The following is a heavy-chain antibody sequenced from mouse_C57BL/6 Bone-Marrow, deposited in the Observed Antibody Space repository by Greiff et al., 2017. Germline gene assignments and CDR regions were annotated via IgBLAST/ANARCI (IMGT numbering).Heavy chain of an antibody. Sequence: EVKLVESGGGLVKPGGSLKLSCAASGFTFSSYAMSWVRQTPEKRLEWVATISDGGSYTYYPDNVKGRFPISRDNAKNNLYLQMSHLKSEDTAMYYCARIYYYGLFDYWGQGTTLTVSS. CDR2: ISDGGSYT. CDR3: ARIYYYGLFDY. CDR1: GFTFSSYA. V-gene: IGHV5-4*03. J-gene: IGHJ2*01. D-gene: IGHD1-1*01.